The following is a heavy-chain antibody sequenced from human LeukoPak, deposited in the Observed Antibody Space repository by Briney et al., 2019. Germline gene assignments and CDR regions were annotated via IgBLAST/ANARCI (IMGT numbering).Heavy chain of an antibody. V-gene: IGHV1-8*03. CDR2: MNPNSGNT. Sequence: ASVKVSCTASGYTFTSYDINWVRQATGQGLEWMGWMNPNSGNTGYAQKFQGRVTITRNTSISTAYMELSSLRSEDTAVYYCARRVFGVVIRYNWFDPWGQGTLVTVSS. D-gene: IGHD3-3*01. J-gene: IGHJ5*02. CDR3: ARRVFGVVIRYNWFDP. CDR1: GYTFTSYD.